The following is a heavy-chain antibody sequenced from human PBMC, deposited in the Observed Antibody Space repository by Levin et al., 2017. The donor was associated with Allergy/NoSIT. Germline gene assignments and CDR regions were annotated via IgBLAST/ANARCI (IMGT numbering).Heavy chain of an antibody. CDR2: ISSSSSYI. J-gene: IGHJ6*02. D-gene: IGHD6-13*01. Sequence: GESLKISCAASGFTFNFYSMKWVRQAPGKGLEWVSSISSSSSYIYYADSVKGRFAVSRDNAKNSLYLQMSSLRAEDTAVYYCARDTDSSYGMDVWGQGTTVTVSS. CDR1: GFTFNFYS. CDR3: ARDTDSSYGMDV. V-gene: IGHV3-21*01.